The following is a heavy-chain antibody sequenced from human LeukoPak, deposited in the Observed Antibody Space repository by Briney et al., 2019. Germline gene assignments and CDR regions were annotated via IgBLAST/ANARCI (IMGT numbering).Heavy chain of an antibody. D-gene: IGHD6-19*01. CDR3: ARQWSSGWSFFDY. Sequence: GESLKISCKGSGYIFTTYWIGWVRQMPGKGLEWMGIIYPGDSDTRYSPSFQGQVTISAVKSISTAYLQWSSLKASDTAMYYCARQWSSGWSFFDYWGQGTLVTVSS. CDR1: GYIFTTYW. V-gene: IGHV5-51*01. J-gene: IGHJ4*02. CDR2: IYPGDSDT.